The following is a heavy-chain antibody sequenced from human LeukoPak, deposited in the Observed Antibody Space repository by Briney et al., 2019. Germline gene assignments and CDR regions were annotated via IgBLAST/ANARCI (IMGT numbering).Heavy chain of an antibody. CDR2: INPNSGGT. CDR1: GYTFTVYY. Sequence: ASVKVSCKASGYTFTVYYMHWVRQAPGQGLEWMGWINPNSGGTNYAQKFKGRVTMTRDTSISTAYMELSRLRSDDTAVYYCARSLHLYYYYYYMDVWGKGTTVTVSS. CDR3: ARSLHLYYYYYYMDV. V-gene: IGHV1-2*02. J-gene: IGHJ6*03.